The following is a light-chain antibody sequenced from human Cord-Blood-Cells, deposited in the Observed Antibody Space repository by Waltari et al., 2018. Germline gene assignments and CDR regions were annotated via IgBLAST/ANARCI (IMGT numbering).Light chain of an antibody. CDR1: QSLLHSDGKTS. V-gene: IGKV2-29*02. CDR3: MQGIHVPRT. J-gene: IGKJ4*02. CDR2: EVS. Sequence: DILMSQTPLSLSVPPGQPASFPCKSPQSLLHSDGKTSLYWYLQKQRQSPQLLIYEVSSRYSGVPDSFSVSGAGTDVTLKISRVEAKDVGVYYSMQGIHVPRTFGGETRVEIK.